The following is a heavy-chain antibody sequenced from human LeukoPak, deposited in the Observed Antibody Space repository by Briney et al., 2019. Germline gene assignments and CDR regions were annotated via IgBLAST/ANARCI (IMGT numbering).Heavy chain of an antibody. Sequence: GGSLRLSCAASGFTFSSYSVNWVRQVLGKGLEWVSLISGDGGSTYYADSVKGRFTISRDNSKNSLYLQMNSLRTEDTALYYCAKDSAPRVVDYYDYWGQGTLVTVSS. CDR2: ISGDGGST. V-gene: IGHV3-43*02. CDR1: GFTFSSYS. D-gene: IGHD3-10*01. CDR3: AKDSAPRVVDYYDY. J-gene: IGHJ4*02.